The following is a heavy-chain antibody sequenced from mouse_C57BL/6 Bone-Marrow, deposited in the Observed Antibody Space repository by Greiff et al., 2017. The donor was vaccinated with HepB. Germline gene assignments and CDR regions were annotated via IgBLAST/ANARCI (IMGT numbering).Heavy chain of an antibody. V-gene: IGHV10-1*01. J-gene: IGHJ3*01. CDR3: VRQRGYDRAWFAY. CDR1: GFSFNTYA. Sequence: EVKLVESGGGLVQPKGSLKLSCAASGFSFNTYAMNWVRQAPGKGLEWVARIRSKSNNYATYYADSVKDRFTISRDDSESMLYLQMNNLKTEDTAMYYCVRQRGYDRAWFAYWGQGTLVTVSA. D-gene: IGHD2-2*01. CDR2: IRSKSNNYAT.